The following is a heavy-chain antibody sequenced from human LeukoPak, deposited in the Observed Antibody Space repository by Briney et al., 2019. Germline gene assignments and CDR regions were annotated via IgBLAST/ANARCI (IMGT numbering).Heavy chain of an antibody. CDR1: GYRFTNYW. CDR2: IYPDDSDT. Sequence: NRGESLKISCKGSGYRFTNYWIGWVRQMPGKGLELMGIIYPDDSDTRYSPSFQGQVTISADKSISTAYLRWSSLKASDTAIYYCARGGFCTGTSCYLAWFDPWGQGTLVTVPS. D-gene: IGHD2-2*01. V-gene: IGHV5-51*01. J-gene: IGHJ5*02. CDR3: ARGGFCTGTSCYLAWFDP.